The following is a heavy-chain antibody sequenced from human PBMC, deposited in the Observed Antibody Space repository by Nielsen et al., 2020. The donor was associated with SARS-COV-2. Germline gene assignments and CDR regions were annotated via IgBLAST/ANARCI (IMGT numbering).Heavy chain of an antibody. Sequence: GGSPRLSCAASGFTVSTNYMSWVRQAPGKGLEWVAVIHSSGTTYYADSVKGRFTISRDDSKNTLYLQINSLRAEDTADYYCARAHGSGSYWGQGTLVTVSS. CDR2: IHSSGTT. CDR1: GFTVSTNY. J-gene: IGHJ4*02. D-gene: IGHD3-10*01. CDR3: ARAHGSGSY. V-gene: IGHV3-53*01.